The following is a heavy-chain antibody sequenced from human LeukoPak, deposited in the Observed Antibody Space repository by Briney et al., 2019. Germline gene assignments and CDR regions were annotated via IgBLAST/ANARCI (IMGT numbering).Heavy chain of an antibody. D-gene: IGHD6-13*01. Sequence: SETLSLTCTVSGDSISSYYWSWIRQPPGKGLEWIGYIYYSGSTNYNPSLKSRVTISVDTSKNQSSLKLSSVTAADTAVYYCATGRGYSSSWHWFDPWGQGTLVTVSS. V-gene: IGHV4-59*01. CDR2: IYYSGST. CDR1: GDSISSYY. CDR3: ATGRGYSSSWHWFDP. J-gene: IGHJ5*02.